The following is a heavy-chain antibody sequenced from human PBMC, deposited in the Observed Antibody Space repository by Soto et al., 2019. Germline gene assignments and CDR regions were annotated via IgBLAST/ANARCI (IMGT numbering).Heavy chain of an antibody. D-gene: IGHD6-19*01. V-gene: IGHV4-61*01. CDR1: GVSVSSSNYY. CDR3: AREVTVPGRFGY. Sequence: QVQLQESGPGLVKPSETLTLTCTVSGVSVSSSNYYWSWVRQPPGKGLEWIGYISDDGTTNYNTSLRSRVTISLDVSNNQYFLNLNSVTTVDTAVYYCAREVTVPGRFGYWSQGTLVTVSS. CDR2: ISDDGTT. J-gene: IGHJ4*02.